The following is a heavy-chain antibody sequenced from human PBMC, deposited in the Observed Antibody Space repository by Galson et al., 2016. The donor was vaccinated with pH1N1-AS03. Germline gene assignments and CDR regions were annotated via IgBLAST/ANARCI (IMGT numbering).Heavy chain of an antibody. CDR1: GFSLSTSGVG. CDR3: AHGPYWFDP. Sequence: PALVKPTQTLTLTCTFSGFSLSTSGVGVGWIRQPPGKALEWLALIYWDDDKRYSPSLKSRLTITKDTSKNQVVLTMTNMDPVDTSTYYCAHGPYWFDPWGQGTLVTVSS. CDR2: IYWDDDK. V-gene: IGHV2-5*02. J-gene: IGHJ5*02.